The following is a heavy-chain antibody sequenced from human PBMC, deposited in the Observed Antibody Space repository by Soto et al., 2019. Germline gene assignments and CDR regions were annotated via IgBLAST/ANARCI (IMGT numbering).Heavy chain of an antibody. J-gene: IGHJ6*03. CDR2: IYYSGST. V-gene: IGHV4-31*03. CDR3: ARGSAYCSGGSCYHDDYYYYYMDV. D-gene: IGHD2-15*01. Sequence: PSETLSLTCTVSGGSISSGGYYWSWIRQHPGKGLEWIEYIYYSGSTYYNPSLKSRVTISVDTSKNQFSLKLSSVTAADTAVYYCARGSAYCSGGSCYHDDYYYYYMDVWGKGTTVTVSS. CDR1: GGSISSGGYY.